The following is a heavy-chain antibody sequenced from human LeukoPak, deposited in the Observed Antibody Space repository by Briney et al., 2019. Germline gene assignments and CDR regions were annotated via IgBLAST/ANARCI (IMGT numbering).Heavy chain of an antibody. V-gene: IGHV3-33*01. D-gene: IGHD4-23*01. Sequence: GGSLRLSCAASGFTFSSYGMHWVRQAPGKGLEWVAVIWYDGSNKYYADSVKGRFTISRDNSKNTLYLQMNSLRAEDTAVYYCARVDVVTVGKNAFDIWGQGTMVTVSS. J-gene: IGHJ3*02. CDR3: ARVDVVTVGKNAFDI. CDR1: GFTFSSYG. CDR2: IWYDGSNK.